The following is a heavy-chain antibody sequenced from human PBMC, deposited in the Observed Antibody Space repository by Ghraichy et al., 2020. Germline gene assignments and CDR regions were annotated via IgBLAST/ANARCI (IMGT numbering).Heavy chain of an antibody. CDR3: ARDPVGEQQVD. D-gene: IGHD6-13*01. J-gene: IGHJ4*02. Sequence: LTCAASGFTFSSYWMHWVRQAPGKGLVWVSRINGDGSSKSYADSVKGRFTISRDNAQNTRFLQMNSLRVEDTAVNYWARDPVGEQQVDWGQGTLVTASS. CDR1: GFTFSSYW. CDR2: INGDGSSK. V-gene: IGHV3-74*01.